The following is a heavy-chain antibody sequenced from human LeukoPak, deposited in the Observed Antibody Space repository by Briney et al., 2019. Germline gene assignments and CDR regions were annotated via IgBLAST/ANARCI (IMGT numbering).Heavy chain of an antibody. J-gene: IGHJ4*02. CDR1: GYSFTSCW. D-gene: IGHD3-3*01. CDR3: ARRRYDFWSGYYSFDY. CDR2: IYPGDSDT. V-gene: IGHV5-51*01. Sequence: GASLKISCKGSGYSFTSCWIGWVRQMPGKGLEWMGIIYPGDSDTRYSPSFQGQVTISADKSISTAYLQWSSLKASDTAMYYCARRRYDFWSGYYSFDYWGQGTLVTVSS.